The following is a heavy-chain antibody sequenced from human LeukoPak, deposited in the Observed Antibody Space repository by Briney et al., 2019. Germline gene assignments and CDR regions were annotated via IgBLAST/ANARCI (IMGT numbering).Heavy chain of an antibody. J-gene: IGHJ3*02. D-gene: IGHD3-16*02. CDR2: INPNSGGT. CDR1: GYTFTGYY. Sequence: GASVKVSCKASGYTFTGYYMHWVRQAPGQGLEWMGWINPNSGGTNYAQKFQGRVTMTRDTSISTAYMELSRLRSDDTAVYYCAREGLGDYVWGSYRHHAFDIWGQGTMVTVSS. V-gene: IGHV1-2*02. CDR3: AREGLGDYVWGSYRHHAFDI.